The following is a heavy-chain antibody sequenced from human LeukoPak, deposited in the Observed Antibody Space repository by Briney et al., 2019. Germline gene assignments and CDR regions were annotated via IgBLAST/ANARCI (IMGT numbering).Heavy chain of an antibody. CDR3: AKDSGGGAFDY. D-gene: IGHD3-10*01. CDR2: IRYEGSDK. Sequence: GGSLRLSCAASGFTFSSYGMHWVRQAPGKGLDWVTFIRYEGSDKFYADSVKGRFTISRDNSKNTLYLQMNSLRPDDTAIYYCAKDSGGGAFDYWGQGTLVTVSS. CDR1: GFTFSSYG. J-gene: IGHJ4*02. V-gene: IGHV3-30*02.